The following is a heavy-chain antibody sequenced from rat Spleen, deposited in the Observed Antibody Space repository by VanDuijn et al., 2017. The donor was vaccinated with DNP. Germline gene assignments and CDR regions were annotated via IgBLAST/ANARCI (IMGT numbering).Heavy chain of an antibody. D-gene: IGHD4-4*01. J-gene: IGHJ4*01. CDR1: GFTFSSYW. Sequence: EVQLVVSGGGLVQPGRSLKLSCVASGFTFSSYWMYWIRQAPGKGLEWIASITTDGDSTYYPDSVKGRFTVSRDNAENTVYLQMNSLRSEDTATYYCSKDRTGGFAMDVWGQGTSVTVSS. CDR2: ITTDGDST. CDR3: SKDRTGGFAMDV. V-gene: IGHV5-58*01.